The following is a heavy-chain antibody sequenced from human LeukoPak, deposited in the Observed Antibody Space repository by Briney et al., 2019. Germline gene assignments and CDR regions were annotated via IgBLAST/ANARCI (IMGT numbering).Heavy chain of an antibody. Sequence: GGSLRPSCAASGFTFDDSGMSWVRQAPGKGLEWVSGINWTGGSTGYADSVRGRFTISRDNSKNTLYLQMNSLRAEDTAVYYCAKPYSYGSTWGQGTLVTVSS. CDR2: INWTGGST. CDR3: AKPYSYGST. CDR1: GFTFDDSG. J-gene: IGHJ5*02. V-gene: IGHV3-20*04. D-gene: IGHD5-18*01.